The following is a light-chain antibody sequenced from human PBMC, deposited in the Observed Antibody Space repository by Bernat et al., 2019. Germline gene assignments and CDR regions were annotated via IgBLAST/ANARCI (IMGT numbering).Light chain of an antibody. CDR2: RDN. J-gene: IGLJ2*01. CDR1: NNNVGRRG. V-gene: IGLV10-54*04. CDR3: AAWDSGLSAWV. Sequence: QAGLTQPPSVSRDLRQSATLSCTGYNNNVGRRGATWLQQHQGHPPKPPSFRDNNRPSGISGRFSASRSGNTASLTITGLQPEDEAYYYCAAWDSGLSAWVFGGGTKLAVL.